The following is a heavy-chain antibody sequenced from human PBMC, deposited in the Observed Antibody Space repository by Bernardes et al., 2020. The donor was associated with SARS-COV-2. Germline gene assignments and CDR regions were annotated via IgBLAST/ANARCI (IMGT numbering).Heavy chain of an antibody. CDR1: GFTFSSYW. Sequence: GGSLRLSCAASGFTFSSYWMSWVRQAPGKGLEWVANIKQDGSEKYYVDSVKGRFTISRDNAKNSLYLQMNSLRAEDTAVYYCARDSLVVVTDYYYYGMDVWGQGTTVTVSS. J-gene: IGHJ6*02. CDR3: ARDSLVVVTDYYYYGMDV. CDR2: IKQDGSEK. V-gene: IGHV3-7*03. D-gene: IGHD2-21*02.